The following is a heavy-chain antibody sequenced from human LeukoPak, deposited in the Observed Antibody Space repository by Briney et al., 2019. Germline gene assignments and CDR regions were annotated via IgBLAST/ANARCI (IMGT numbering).Heavy chain of an antibody. CDR1: GLTFSNAW. J-gene: IGHJ4*02. CDR2: IKSTANGGTI. Sequence: GGSLRLSCAASGLTFSNAWMNWVRQTPEKGLEWVGLIKSTANGGTIDYAAPVKGRFTISRDDSKNTLHLQMNSLKIEDTAMYYCTREYSGSFDYWGQGALVTVSS. CDR3: TREYSGSFDY. V-gene: IGHV3-15*01. D-gene: IGHD1-26*01.